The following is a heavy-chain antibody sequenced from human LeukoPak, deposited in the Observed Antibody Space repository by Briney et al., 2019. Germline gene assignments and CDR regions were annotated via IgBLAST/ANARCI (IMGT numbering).Heavy chain of an antibody. Sequence: SSVKVSCKASGGTFSSYAISWVRQAPGQGLEWMGGIIPIFGTANYAQKFQGRVTITADESTSTAYMELSSLRSEDTAVYYCARFGVLLSQFDYWGQGTLVTVSS. D-gene: IGHD3-10*01. V-gene: IGHV1-69*01. CDR2: IIPIFGTA. CDR3: ARFGVLLSQFDY. CDR1: GGTFSSYA. J-gene: IGHJ4*02.